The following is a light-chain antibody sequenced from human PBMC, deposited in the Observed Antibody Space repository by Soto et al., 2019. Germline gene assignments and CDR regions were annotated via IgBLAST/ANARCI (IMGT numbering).Light chain of an antibody. J-gene: IGLJ1*01. CDR3: SSFTSSTTYV. CDR2: DVS. Sequence: QAVLNPPSSGSGAPGAALTLSCPGTNRYVGGYNYVSWYQQHPGKAPKLMIYDVSNRPSGVSNRFSGSKSGNTASLTISGLQTEDEADYYCSSFTSSTTYVFGTGTKVTVL. V-gene: IGLV2-14*01. CDR1: NRYVGGYNY.